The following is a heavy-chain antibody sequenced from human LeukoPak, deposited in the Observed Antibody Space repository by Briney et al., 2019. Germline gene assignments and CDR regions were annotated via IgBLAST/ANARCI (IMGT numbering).Heavy chain of an antibody. Sequence: GGSLRLSCAASGFTFSSYEMNWVRQAPGKGLEWVSYISSSGSTIYYADSVKGRFTISRDNAKNSLYLRMNSLRAEDTAVYYCARDSGSYGFFDYWGQGTLVTVSS. CDR2: ISSSGSTI. V-gene: IGHV3-48*03. J-gene: IGHJ4*02. CDR3: ARDSGSYGFFDY. D-gene: IGHD5-18*01. CDR1: GFTFSSYE.